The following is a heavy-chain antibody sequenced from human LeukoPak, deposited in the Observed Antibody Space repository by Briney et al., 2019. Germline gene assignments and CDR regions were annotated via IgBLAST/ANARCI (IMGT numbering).Heavy chain of an antibody. J-gene: IGHJ3*02. CDR2: ISYDGSNK. V-gene: IGHV3-30*04. CDR3: ARESGWVAARGDAFDI. Sequence: GGSLRLSCAASGFTFSSYAMHWVRQAPGKGLEWVAVISYDGSNKYYADSVKGRFTISRDNSKNTLYLQMNSLRSEDTAVYYCARESGWVAARGDAFDIWGQGAMVTVSS. CDR1: GFTFSSYA. D-gene: IGHD6-13*01.